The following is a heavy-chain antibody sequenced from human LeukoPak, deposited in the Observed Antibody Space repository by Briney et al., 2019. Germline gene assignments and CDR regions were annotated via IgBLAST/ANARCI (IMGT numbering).Heavy chain of an antibody. CDR2: INWNGGST. J-gene: IGHJ4*02. Sequence: RPGGSLRLSFAASGFTFDDYGMSWVRQAPGKGLEWVSGINWNGGSTGYADSVKGRFTISRDNAKNSLYLQMNSLRAEDTALYYCARSRGQSAYYGSGSYMDYWGQGTLVTVSS. CDR3: ARSRGQSAYYGSGSYMDY. D-gene: IGHD3-10*01. CDR1: GFTFDDYG. V-gene: IGHV3-20*03.